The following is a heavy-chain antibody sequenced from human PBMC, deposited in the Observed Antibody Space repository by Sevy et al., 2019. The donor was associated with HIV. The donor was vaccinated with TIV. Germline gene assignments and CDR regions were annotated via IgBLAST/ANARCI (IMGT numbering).Heavy chain of an antibody. V-gene: IGHV1-69*10. D-gene: IGHD2-21*02. Sequence: VKVSCMASGGSLSNYGMNWVRQAPGEGLEWMGGIIPRPRIANYAQKFRDRVSISADESTTTMYIEVRRLRSVDTGVYYCACVRPRGRDCYFFDSWGQGTVVTVSS. J-gene: IGHJ4*02. CDR3: ACVRPRGRDCYFFDS. CDR1: GGSLSNYG. CDR2: IIPRPRIA.